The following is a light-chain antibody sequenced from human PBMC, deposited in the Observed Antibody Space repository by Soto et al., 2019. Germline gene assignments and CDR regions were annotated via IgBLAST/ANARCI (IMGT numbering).Light chain of an antibody. CDR3: QQDQRFPLT. J-gene: IGKJ4*01. V-gene: IGKV1-12*01. CDR2: AAS. Sequence: DIQMTQSPSSVSASVGDRVTSTCRSSPVISSWLAWSQQKPEKAHQLLIYAASSLQSGVPSRFSGSESGTDFTLTISSLQPENFATYYCQQDQRFPLTYVGGTKVEIK. CDR1: PVISSW.